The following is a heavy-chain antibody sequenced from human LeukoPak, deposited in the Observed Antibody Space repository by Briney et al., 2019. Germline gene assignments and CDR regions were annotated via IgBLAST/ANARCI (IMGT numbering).Heavy chain of an antibody. V-gene: IGHV3-7*04. D-gene: IGHD6-13*01. Sequence: GGPLRLSCAASGFTFSNYWMTWVRQAPGKGPEWVANIKQDGSEKSYVDSVKGRFTISRDNAKNSLYLQMNSLRAEDTAVYYCARAAAQPDYWGQGTLVTVSS. CDR2: IKQDGSEK. J-gene: IGHJ4*02. CDR3: ARAAAQPDY. CDR1: GFTFSNYW.